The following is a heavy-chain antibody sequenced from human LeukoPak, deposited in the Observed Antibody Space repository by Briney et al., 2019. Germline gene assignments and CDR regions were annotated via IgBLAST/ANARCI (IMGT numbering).Heavy chain of an antibody. J-gene: IGHJ4*02. Sequence: PSETLSLTCTVSGGSISSYYWSWIRQPPGKGLEWIGYIYYSGSTNYNPSLKSRVTISVDTSKNQLSLKLSSVTAADTAVYYCARGILLRGVIGYYFEYWGQGTLVTVSS. CDR2: IYYSGST. D-gene: IGHD3-10*01. CDR1: GGSISSYY. CDR3: ARGILLRGVIGYYFEY. V-gene: IGHV4-59*01.